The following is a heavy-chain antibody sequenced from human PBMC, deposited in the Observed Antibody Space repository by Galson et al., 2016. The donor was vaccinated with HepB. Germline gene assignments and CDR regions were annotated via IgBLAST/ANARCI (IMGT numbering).Heavy chain of an antibody. Sequence: ETLSLTCTVSGGSISSYYWSWIRQPPGKGLEWIGYIYYSGSTNYNPSLKSRVTISVDTSKKQFSLKLRSVTAADTAVYYCARVDGGYCSGGSCYPDYWGQGTLVTVSS. D-gene: IGHD2-15*01. V-gene: IGHV4-59*01. CDR3: ARVDGGYCSGGSCYPDY. J-gene: IGHJ4*02. CDR1: GGSISSYY. CDR2: IYYSGST.